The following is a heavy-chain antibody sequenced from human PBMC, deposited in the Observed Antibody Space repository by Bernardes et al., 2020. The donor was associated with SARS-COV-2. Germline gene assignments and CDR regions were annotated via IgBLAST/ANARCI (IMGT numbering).Heavy chain of an antibody. V-gene: IGHV3-23*01. Sequence: GGSLRLSCASSGFSFSVFAMTWVRQAPGKGLEWFSGISGSGGSTYYADSVKVRFTISRDNSKNTLFLQMNSLRADDTAVYYCARCGVGYYAMDVWCQGTTGTVSS. CDR3: ARCGVGYYAMDV. J-gene: IGHJ6*02. D-gene: IGHD1-26*01. CDR2: ISGSGGST. CDR1: GFSFSVFA.